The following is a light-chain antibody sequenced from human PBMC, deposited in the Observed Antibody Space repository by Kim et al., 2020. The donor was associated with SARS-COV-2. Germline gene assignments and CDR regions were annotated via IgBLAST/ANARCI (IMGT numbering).Light chain of an antibody. V-gene: IGKV3D-11*02. CDR2: DAS. CDR1: QRVSSY. Sequence: SLSPGERATLSCRASQRVSSYLAWYQQKPGQAPRLLIYDASNRATGIPARFSGSGPGTDFTLTISSLEPEDFAVYYCQQRSKWITFGQGTRLEIK. CDR3: QQRSKWIT. J-gene: IGKJ5*01.